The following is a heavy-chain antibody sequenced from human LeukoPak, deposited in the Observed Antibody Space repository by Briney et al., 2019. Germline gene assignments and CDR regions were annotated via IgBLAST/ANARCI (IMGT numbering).Heavy chain of an antibody. Sequence: SETLSLTCTVSGGSISSSSYYWGWIRQPPGKGLEWIGSIYYSGSTYYNPSLKSRVTISVDTSKNQFSLKLGSVTAADTAVYYCAKTWDYYGSGSYPYYYGMDVWGQGTTVTVSS. CDR3: AKTWDYYGSGSYPYYYGMDV. V-gene: IGHV4-39*01. J-gene: IGHJ6*02. CDR2: IYYSGST. D-gene: IGHD3-10*01. CDR1: GGSISSSSYY.